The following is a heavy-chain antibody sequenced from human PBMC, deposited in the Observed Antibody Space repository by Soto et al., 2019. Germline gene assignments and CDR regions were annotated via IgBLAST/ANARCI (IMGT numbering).Heavy chain of an antibody. J-gene: IGHJ6*02. CDR1: GGSFNNYA. V-gene: IGHV1-69*01. D-gene: IGHD3-10*01. CDR2: IILNFDTP. Sequence: QVHLVQSGAEVKKPGSSVKVSCKTSGGSFNNYAVSWVRQAPGQGLEWMGGIILNFDTPTYAHKFQDRVTIIADESTSTVYMELRSLRSNDTAVYYCAVAMVREILIFESSGMHVWGQGTTVIVSS. CDR3: AVAMVREILIFESSGMHV.